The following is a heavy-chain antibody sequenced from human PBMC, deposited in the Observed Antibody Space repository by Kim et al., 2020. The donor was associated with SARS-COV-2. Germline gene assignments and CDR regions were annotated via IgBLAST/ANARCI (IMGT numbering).Heavy chain of an antibody. Sequence: SETLSLTCDVSGDSIISNDWWSWVRQAPGKGLEWIGEIYYSGTTSYNPALKTRVTMSVDKSKNQFFLKLTSVTAADTAIYYCAKQVGGVGSAVWGQGTLAT. CDR2: IYYSGTT. CDR3: AKQVGGVGSAV. D-gene: IGHD6-13*01. CDR1: GDSIISNDW. V-gene: IGHV4-4*02. J-gene: IGHJ4*02.